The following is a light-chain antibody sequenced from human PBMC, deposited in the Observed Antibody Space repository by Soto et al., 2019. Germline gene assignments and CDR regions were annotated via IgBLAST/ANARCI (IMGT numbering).Light chain of an antibody. V-gene: IGKV3-20*01. CDR1: QSVSSSY. Sequence: EIVLTQSPGTLSLSPGERATLSCRASQSVSSSYLAWYQQKPGQAPRLLIYGASGRATGIPDRFSGSGSGTDFTLTISRLEPEDVPVYYCQQYGRSIFTFDPGTKGDIK. CDR3: QQYGRSIFT. CDR2: GAS. J-gene: IGKJ3*01.